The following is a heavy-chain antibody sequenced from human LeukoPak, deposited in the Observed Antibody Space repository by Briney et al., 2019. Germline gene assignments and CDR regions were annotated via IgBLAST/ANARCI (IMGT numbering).Heavy chain of an antibody. CDR2: LFYSGNT. CDR3: ARGSSPFDY. J-gene: IGHJ4*02. V-gene: IGHV4-59*08. Sequence: SETLSLTCTVSGGSISSYYWSWIRQPPGKGLEWSGSLFYSGNTNYNPSLKSRVTISLDTSKNQVSLKLSSVTAADTAVYYCARGSSPFDYWGQGTLVTVSS. CDR1: GGSISSYY.